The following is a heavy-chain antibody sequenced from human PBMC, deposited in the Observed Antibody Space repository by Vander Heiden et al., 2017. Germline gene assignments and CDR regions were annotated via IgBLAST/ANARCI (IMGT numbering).Heavy chain of an antibody. D-gene: IGHD3-10*01. CDR2: ISYDGSNK. V-gene: IGHV3-30-3*01. Sequence: QVQLVESGGGVVQPGRSLRLSCAASGFSFSSYAMHWVRQAPGKGLEWVAVISYDGSNKYYADSVKGRFTISRDNSKNTLYLQMNSLRAEDTAVYYCARDLGPWYYYGSGSYYTWGQGTLGHRLL. CDR3: ARDLGPWYYYGSGSYYT. CDR1: GFSFSSYA. J-gene: IGHJ4*02.